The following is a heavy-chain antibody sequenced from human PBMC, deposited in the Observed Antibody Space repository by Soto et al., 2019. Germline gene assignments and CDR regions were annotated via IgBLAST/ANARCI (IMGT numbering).Heavy chain of an antibody. V-gene: IGHV3-15*07. J-gene: IGHJ4*02. D-gene: IGHD6-19*01. Sequence: GGSLRLSCAASGFTFSNAWMNWVRQAPGKGLEWVGRIKSKTDGGTTDYAAPVKGRFTISRDDSKNTLYLQMNSLKTEDTAVYYCTTETTEQWLVTYFDYWGQGTLVTVSS. CDR1: GFTFSNAW. CDR2: IKSKTDGGTT. CDR3: TTETTEQWLVTYFDY.